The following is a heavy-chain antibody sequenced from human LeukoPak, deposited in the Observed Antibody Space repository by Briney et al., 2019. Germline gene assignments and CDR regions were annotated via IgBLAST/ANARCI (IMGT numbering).Heavy chain of an antibody. CDR2: INHSGST. Sequence: PSETLSLTCAVYGGSFSGYYWSWIRQPPGKGLEWIGEINHSGSTNYNPSLKSRVTISVDTSKTQFSLKLSSVTAADTAVYYCARNVDIVATISKSVGRFDPWGQGTLVTVSS. CDR1: GGSFSGYY. CDR3: ARNVDIVATISKSVGRFDP. D-gene: IGHD5-12*01. J-gene: IGHJ5*02. V-gene: IGHV4-34*01.